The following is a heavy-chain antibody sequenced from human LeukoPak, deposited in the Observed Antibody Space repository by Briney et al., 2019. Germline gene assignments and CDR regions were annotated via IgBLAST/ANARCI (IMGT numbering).Heavy chain of an antibody. CDR2: INAGNGDT. CDR1: GYTFTSYA. D-gene: IGHD5-24*01. V-gene: IGHV1-3*01. J-gene: IGHJ4*02. Sequence: ASVKVSCKASGYTFTSYAMYCVRQAPGQRLECMGWINAGNGDTKYSQKFQGRVTITRDTSASTAYMELSSLRSEDAAVYYCARVLATMGIDYWGQGTLVTVSS. CDR3: ARVLATMGIDY.